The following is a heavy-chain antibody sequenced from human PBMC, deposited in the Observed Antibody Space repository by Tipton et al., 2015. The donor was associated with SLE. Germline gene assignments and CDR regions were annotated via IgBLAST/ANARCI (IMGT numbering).Heavy chain of an antibody. CDR3: AKVLEGFWSALGY. V-gene: IGHV3-30*02. Sequence: GSLRLSCAASGFTFSSYGMHWVRQAPGKGLEWVAFIRYDGSNKYYADSVKGRFTISRANSKNTLYLQINSLRAEDTAVYYCAKVLEGFWSALGYWGPGTLVTVSS. D-gene: IGHD3-3*01. J-gene: IGHJ4*02. CDR1: GFTFSSYG. CDR2: IRYDGSNK.